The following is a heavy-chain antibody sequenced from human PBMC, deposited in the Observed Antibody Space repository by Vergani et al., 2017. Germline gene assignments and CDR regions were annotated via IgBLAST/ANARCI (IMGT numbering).Heavy chain of an antibody. CDR3: AKAFHDFWSGLLRATDV. Sequence: QVQLVESGGGVVQPGRSLRLSCAASGFTFSTFGMHWVRQAPGKGLEWVAVISYDGSNQYYADSVKGRFTISRDDSKNTLYLQMNSLRDEDAAVYYCAKAFHDFWSGLLRATDVWGKETTVAVSS. CDR1: GFTFSTFG. V-gene: IGHV3-30*18. D-gene: IGHD3-3*01. J-gene: IGHJ6*04. CDR2: ISYDGSNQ.